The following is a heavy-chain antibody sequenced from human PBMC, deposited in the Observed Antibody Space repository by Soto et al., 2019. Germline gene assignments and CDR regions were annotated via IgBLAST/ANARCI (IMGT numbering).Heavy chain of an antibody. D-gene: IGHD6-13*01. J-gene: IGHJ6*02. CDR3: ARDPPGIAAAGGG. Sequence: EVQLVESGGGLVHPGGSLRLSCAASGITVSNNYMSWVRQAPGKGLECVSLIYSNGDTRYADSVNGRFTISRDNSKNTVYLQMNSLRAEDKAVYYCARDPPGIAAAGGGWGQGTTVTVSS. CDR1: GITVSNNY. CDR2: IYSNGDT. V-gene: IGHV3-66*01.